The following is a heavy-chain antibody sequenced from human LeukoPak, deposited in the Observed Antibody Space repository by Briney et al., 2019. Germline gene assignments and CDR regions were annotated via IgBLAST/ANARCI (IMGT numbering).Heavy chain of an antibody. V-gene: IGHV3-30*09. D-gene: IGHD3-22*01. CDR1: GFILSNYP. J-gene: IGHJ4*02. CDR2: LSPEQTNM. CDR3: AKEGGSIGHAGYFDN. Sequence: GGSLRLSCVASGFILSNYPMHWVRQAPGKRLEWLGFLSPEQTNMYADSVKGRFAISRDNSKNTMYIQMNDLRPEDTAMFYCAKEGGSIGHAGYFDNWGQGALVTVSS.